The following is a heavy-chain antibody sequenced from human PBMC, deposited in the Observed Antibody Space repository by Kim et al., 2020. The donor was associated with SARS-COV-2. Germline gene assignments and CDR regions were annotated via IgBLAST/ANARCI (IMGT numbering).Heavy chain of an antibody. Sequence: SETQSLTCAVYGGSFSGYYWSWIRQPPGKGLEWIGEINHGGSTNYNPSPKSGVTISSDTSKNQSSLKLSSVTAADTAVYYCARDGPEGSRLNWSDPWGEG. CDR2: INHGGST. J-gene: IGHJ5*02. V-gene: IGHV4-34*01. CDR1: GGSFSGYY. D-gene: IGHD3-10*01. CDR3: ARDGPEGSRLNWSDP.